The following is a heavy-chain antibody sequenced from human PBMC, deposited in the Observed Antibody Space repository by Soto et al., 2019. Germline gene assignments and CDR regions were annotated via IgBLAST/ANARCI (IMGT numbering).Heavy chain of an antibody. J-gene: IGHJ5*02. CDR1: GGSISSSNYY. Sequence: QLQLQESGPGLVKPSETLSLTCTVSGGSISSSNYYWGWIRQPPGKGLGWIGSIYYSGSTYYNPSHKSRVTIPVDTPKNQLSRKLTPVTAADTAVYYCATQEVGGSYVYTFDPWGQGTLVTVSS. V-gene: IGHV4-39*01. CDR2: IYYSGST. CDR3: ATQEVGGSYVYTFDP. D-gene: IGHD1-26*01.